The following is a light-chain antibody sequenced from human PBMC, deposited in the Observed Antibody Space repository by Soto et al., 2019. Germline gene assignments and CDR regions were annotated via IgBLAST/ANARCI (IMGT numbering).Light chain of an antibody. CDR2: GAS. J-gene: IGKJ4*01. Sequence: EIVLTQSPGTLSLSPGERATLSCRASQSVSSSCLAWYQQNPGQAPRLLIYGASSRATGIPDRFSGSGSGTDFTLTISRLEPEDVAVYYCHRGLTFGGGTKVEIK. CDR3: HRGLT. CDR1: QSVSSSC. V-gene: IGKV3-20*01.